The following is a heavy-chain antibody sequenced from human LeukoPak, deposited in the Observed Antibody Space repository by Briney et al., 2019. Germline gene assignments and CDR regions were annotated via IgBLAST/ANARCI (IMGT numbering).Heavy chain of an antibody. J-gene: IGHJ3*02. Sequence: PGGSLRLSCAASGFTFSNAWMSWVRQAPGKGLEWVGRIKSKTDGGTTDYAAPAKGRFTISRDDSKNTLYLQMNSLKTEDTAVYYCTIGYCSSTSCYGSTPLPEPQFDDAFDIWGQGTMVTVSS. V-gene: IGHV3-15*01. CDR3: TIGYCSSTSCYGSTPLPEPQFDDAFDI. CDR2: IKSKTDGGTT. CDR1: GFTFSNAW. D-gene: IGHD2-2*01.